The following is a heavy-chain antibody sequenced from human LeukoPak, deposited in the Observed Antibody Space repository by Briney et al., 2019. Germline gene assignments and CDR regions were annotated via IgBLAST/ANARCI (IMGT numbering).Heavy chain of an antibody. CDR2: ISHRGST. V-gene: IGHV4-38-2*02. Sequence: SETLSLTCIVSGYSISSDYCWGWIRQPPGKGLEWIGSISHRGSTYYNPSLKSRVTISVDTSNNHFSLRLSSVTAADTAVYYCARDRGSYYTASPNHWFPPWRQGTLVTVCS. CDR1: GYSISSDYC. J-gene: IGHJ5*02. CDR3: ARDRGSYYTASPNHWFPP. D-gene: IGHD2-2*02.